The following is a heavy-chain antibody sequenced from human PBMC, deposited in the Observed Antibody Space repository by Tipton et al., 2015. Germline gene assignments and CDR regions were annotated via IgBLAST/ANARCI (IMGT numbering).Heavy chain of an antibody. J-gene: IGHJ4*02. Sequence: RSLRLSCGGSGFNFNNYAMHWVRQPPGKGLEWVAGISWNSENIGYADFVRGRFTISRDMAENSVYLQMNTLRPEDTALYHCVKEAPGDLSGTFDAWGQGTLVTVSS. CDR1: GFNFNNYA. D-gene: IGHD1-26*01. V-gene: IGHV3-9*01. CDR2: ISWNSENI. CDR3: VKEAPGDLSGTFDA.